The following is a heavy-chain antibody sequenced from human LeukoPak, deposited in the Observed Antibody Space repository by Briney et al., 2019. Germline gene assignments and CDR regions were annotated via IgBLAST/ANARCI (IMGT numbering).Heavy chain of an antibody. Sequence: QSGGSLRLSCAASGFTFSSYAMSWVRQAPGKGLEWVSAISGSGGSTYYADSVKGRFTISRDNSKNTLYLQMNSLRAEDTAVYYCAKDPILTGYYPHGWGRSDGDYWGQGTLVTVSS. J-gene: IGHJ4*02. CDR3: AKDPILTGYYPHGWGRSDGDY. CDR2: ISGSGGST. V-gene: IGHV3-23*01. CDR1: GFTFSSYA. D-gene: IGHD3-9*01.